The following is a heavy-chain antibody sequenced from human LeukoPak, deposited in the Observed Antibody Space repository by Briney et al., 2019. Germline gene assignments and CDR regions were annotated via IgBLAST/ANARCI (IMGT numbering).Heavy chain of an antibody. CDR1: GFTFSSYA. Sequence: GGSLRLSCAASGFTFSSYAMHWVRQAPGKGLEWVALISYDGTNKYYADSVKGRFTTSRDNSKNTLYLHMNSLRAEDTAVYYCAKGRTYYYDSADASDIWGQGTMVTVSS. V-gene: IGHV3-30*18. J-gene: IGHJ3*02. D-gene: IGHD3-22*01. CDR3: AKGRTYYYDSADASDI. CDR2: ISYDGTNK.